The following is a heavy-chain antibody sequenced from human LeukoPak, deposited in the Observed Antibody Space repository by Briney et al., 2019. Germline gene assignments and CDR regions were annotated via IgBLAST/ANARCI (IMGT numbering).Heavy chain of an antibody. CDR2: IIPILGIA. D-gene: IGHD2-21*02. Sequence: ASVKVSCKASGGTFSSYAISWVRQAPGQGLEWMGRIIPILGIANYAQKFQGRVTITADKSTSTAYMELSSLRSEDTAVYYCASPQNKIEYCGGDCYPYYFDYWGQGTLVTVSS. CDR3: ASPQNKIEYCGGDCYPYYFDY. J-gene: IGHJ4*02. CDR1: GGTFSSYA. V-gene: IGHV1-69*04.